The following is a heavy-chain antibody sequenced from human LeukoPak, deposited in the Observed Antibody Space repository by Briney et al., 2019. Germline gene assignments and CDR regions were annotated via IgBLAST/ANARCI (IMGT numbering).Heavy chain of an antibody. CDR2: IYDSGST. D-gene: IGHD3-3*01. CDR1: GCSISSGSYY. V-gene: IGHV4-61*02. CDR3: ARWYYDFWSGLTYFDY. J-gene: IGHJ4*02. Sequence: PSRTLSLTCTVSGCSISSGSYYWSWMRQPAGRGLGWIGGIYDSGSTNYNPSLKSRVTISVDTSKNQFSLKLSSVSAAGTAVYYCARWYYDFWSGLTYFDYWGQGTLVTVSS.